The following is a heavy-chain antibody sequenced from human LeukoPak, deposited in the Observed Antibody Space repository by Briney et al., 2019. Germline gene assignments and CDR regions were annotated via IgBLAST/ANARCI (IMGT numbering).Heavy chain of an antibody. CDR2: ISSSGNLI. CDR1: GLTVSSYD. CDR3: AREGGWNDFDY. J-gene: IGHJ4*02. D-gene: IGHD1-1*01. Sequence: PGGSLRLSCAASGLTVSSYDMNWVRQAPGKGLEWVSYISSSGNLIHYADSVKGRFTFSRDNARNSLYLQMNSLRADDTAIYYCAREGGWNDFDYWGQGTLVTVSS. V-gene: IGHV3-48*03.